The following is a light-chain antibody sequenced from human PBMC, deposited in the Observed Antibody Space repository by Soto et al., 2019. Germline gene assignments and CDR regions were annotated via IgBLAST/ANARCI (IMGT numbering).Light chain of an antibody. J-gene: IGKJ2*01. CDR3: QQYENWPPMYT. CDR2: RAS. V-gene: IGKV3-15*01. CDR1: QSVSTS. Sequence: EIALTQSTATLSVSPGERVTLSCRASQSVSTSLAWYQQKPGQAPRLLIYRASIRATGIAARFSGSGSGTEFTLTIRSLQSEDFAVYYCQQYENWPPMYTFGQGTKLEIK.